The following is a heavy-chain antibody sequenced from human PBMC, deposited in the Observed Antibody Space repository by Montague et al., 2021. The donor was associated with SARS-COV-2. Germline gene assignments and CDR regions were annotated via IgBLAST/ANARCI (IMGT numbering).Heavy chain of an antibody. Sequence: SETLSLTCAVYGGSLSGFYWTWIRQAPRKGLEWVGEITHGGSTSYSPALKSRLTISLDTSKNQFSLKLDSVTAADTATYYCARSHDNRGNDFFDSWGQGALVIVSS. J-gene: IGHJ4*02. V-gene: IGHV4-34*01. CDR3: ARSHDNRGNDFFDS. CDR1: GGSLSGFY. CDR2: ITHGGST. D-gene: IGHD4-23*01.